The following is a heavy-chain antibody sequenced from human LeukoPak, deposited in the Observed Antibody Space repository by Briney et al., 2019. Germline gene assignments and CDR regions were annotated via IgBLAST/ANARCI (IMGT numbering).Heavy chain of an antibody. CDR1: GFTFPNYW. V-gene: IGHV3-7*01. Sequence: GGSLRLSCAASGFTFPNYWMSWVRQAPGKGLEWVANIKQDGSEKYYVDSVKGRFTISRDNAKNSLYLQMNSLRAEDTAVYYCARIYYDSSGYYNEWAFDIWGQGTMVTVSS. CDR3: ARIYYDSSGYYNEWAFDI. CDR2: IKQDGSEK. J-gene: IGHJ3*02. D-gene: IGHD3-22*01.